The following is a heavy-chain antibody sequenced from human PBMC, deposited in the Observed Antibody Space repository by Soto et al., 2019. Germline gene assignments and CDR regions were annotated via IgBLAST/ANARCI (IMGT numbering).Heavy chain of an antibody. CDR1: GGSISSYY. Sequence: TLSLTCTVSGGSISSYYWSWIRQPPGKGLEWIGHIYYSGSTNYNPSLKSRVTISVDTSKNQFSLKLSSVTAADTAVYYCAREDDDYGSGSYYNHWFDPWGQGTLVTVSS. CDR3: AREDDDYGSGSYYNHWFDP. J-gene: IGHJ5*02. V-gene: IGHV4-59*01. CDR2: IYYSGST. D-gene: IGHD3-10*01.